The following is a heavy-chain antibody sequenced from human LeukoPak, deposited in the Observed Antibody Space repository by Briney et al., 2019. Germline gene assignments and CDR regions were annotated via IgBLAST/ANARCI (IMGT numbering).Heavy chain of an antibody. CDR1: GDSISSGTYY. CDR3: ARAAFASGGNCHYFTY. CDR2: VYTSGST. D-gene: IGHD2-15*01. V-gene: IGHV4-61*02. Sequence: SQTLSLTCTVSGDSISSGTYYWSWIRQPAGKGLEWIGRVYTSGSTNYNPSLKTRVTISLNTSNNQICLKFTSVTAADTAVYFCARAAFASGGNCHYFTYWGQGTLVTVSS. J-gene: IGHJ4*02.